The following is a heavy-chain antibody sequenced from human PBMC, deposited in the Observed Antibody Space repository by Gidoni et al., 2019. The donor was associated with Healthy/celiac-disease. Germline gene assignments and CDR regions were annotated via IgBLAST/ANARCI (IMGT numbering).Heavy chain of an antibody. J-gene: IGHJ3*02. D-gene: IGHD2-21*01. CDR3: AGELWVMGIPPDDAFDI. CDR2: INAGNGNT. CDR1: A. Sequence: AMQWVRQAPGQRLEWMGWINAGNGNTKYSQKFQGRVTITRDTSASTAYKELSSLRSEDTAVYYCAGELWVMGIPPDDAFDIWGQGTMVTVSS. V-gene: IGHV1-3*01.